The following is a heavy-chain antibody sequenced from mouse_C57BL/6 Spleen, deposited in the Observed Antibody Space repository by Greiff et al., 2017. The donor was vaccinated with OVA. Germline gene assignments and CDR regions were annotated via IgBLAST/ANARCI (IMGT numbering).Heavy chain of an antibody. CDR1: GYSITSGYY. CDR3: ARVDYGSFAY. Sequence: EVKLQESGPGLVKPSQSLSLTCSVTGYSITSGYYWNWIRQFPGNKLEWMGYISYDGSNNYNPSLKNRISITRDTSKNKFFLKLNSVTTEDTATYYCARVDYGSFAYWGQGTLVTVSA. CDR2: ISYDGSN. J-gene: IGHJ3*01. D-gene: IGHD1-1*01. V-gene: IGHV3-6*01.